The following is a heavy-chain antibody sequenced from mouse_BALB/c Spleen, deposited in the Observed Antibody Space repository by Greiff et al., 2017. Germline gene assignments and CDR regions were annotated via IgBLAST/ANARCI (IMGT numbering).Heavy chain of an antibody. Sequence: VQLQQSGTVLARPGASVKMSCKASGYSFTSYWMHWVKQRPGQGLEWIGAIYPGNSDTSYNQKFKGKAKLTAVTSASTAYMELSSLTNEDSAVYYCTRSKREDSSGFYFDYWGQGTTLTVSS. CDR2: IYPGNSDT. J-gene: IGHJ2*01. CDR1: GYSFTSYW. CDR3: TRSKREDSSGFYFDY. D-gene: IGHD3-2*01. V-gene: IGHV1-5*01.